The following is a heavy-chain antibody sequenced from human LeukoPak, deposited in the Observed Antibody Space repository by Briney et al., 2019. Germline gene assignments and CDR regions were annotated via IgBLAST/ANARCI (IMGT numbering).Heavy chain of an antibody. CDR2: IYPGDSDT. Sequence: KDGESLKISCKGSGYNFTNYWIGWVRQMPGRGLEWMGIIYPGDSDTRYSPSFQGQVTISADKSISTAYLQWSSLKASDTAMYYCARQGRSSSWYPHDYWGQGTLVTVSS. CDR1: GYNFTNYW. J-gene: IGHJ4*02. V-gene: IGHV5-51*01. D-gene: IGHD6-13*01. CDR3: ARQGRSSSWYPHDY.